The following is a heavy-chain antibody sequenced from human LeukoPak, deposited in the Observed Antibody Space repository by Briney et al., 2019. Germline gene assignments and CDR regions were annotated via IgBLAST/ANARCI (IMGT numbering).Heavy chain of an antibody. CDR2: INHSGST. Sequence: SETLSLTCAVYGGSLSGYYWSLIRQPPGKGLEWIGEINHSGSTNYNPSLKSRVTISVDTSKNQFSLKLSSVTAADTAVYYCARGSNVLYYFDYWGQGTLVTVSS. CDR3: ARGSNVLYYFDY. CDR1: GGSLSGYY. D-gene: IGHD2/OR15-2a*01. V-gene: IGHV4-34*01. J-gene: IGHJ4*02.